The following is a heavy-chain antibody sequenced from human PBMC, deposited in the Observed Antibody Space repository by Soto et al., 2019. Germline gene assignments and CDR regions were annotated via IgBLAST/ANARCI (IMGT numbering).Heavy chain of an antibody. CDR2: IWSDGSNI. D-gene: IGHD1-7*01. V-gene: IGHV3-33*01. CDR3: ARENQNYGYFDY. Sequence: QVQLVESGGGVVQPGRPLRLSCVASGFSFSSYDMYWVRQVPGKGLEWVAVIWSDGSNIYYADSVKGRFTISRDNSKNTLFLQMNSLGAEDTAVYHCARENQNYGYFDYWGQGTLVTVSS. J-gene: IGHJ4*02. CDR1: GFSFSSYD.